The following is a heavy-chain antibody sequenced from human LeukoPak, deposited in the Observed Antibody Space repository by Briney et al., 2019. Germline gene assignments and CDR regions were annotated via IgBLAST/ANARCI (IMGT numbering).Heavy chain of an antibody. Sequence: PSETLSLTCAVYGGSFSGYYWSWIRQPPGKGLEWIGEINHSGSTNYNPSLKSRVTISVDTSKNQFSLKLSSVTAADTAVYYCATQPRNTEMATIGDWFDPWGQGTLVTVSS. CDR3: ATQPRNTEMATIGDWFDP. D-gene: IGHD5-24*01. V-gene: IGHV4-34*01. CDR2: INHSGST. CDR1: GGSFSGYY. J-gene: IGHJ5*02.